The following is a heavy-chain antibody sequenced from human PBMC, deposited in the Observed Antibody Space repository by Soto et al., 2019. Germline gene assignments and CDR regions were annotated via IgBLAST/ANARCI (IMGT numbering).Heavy chain of an antibody. V-gene: IGHV4-4*07. J-gene: IGHJ5*02. D-gene: IGHD1-1*01. Sequence: SETLSLTCTVSGASISGFYWSWIRKSGGKGLEWIGRIYATGTTDYNPSLKSRVMMSVDTSKKQFSLKLRSVTAADTAVYYCVRDGTKTLRDWFDPWGQGSLVTVSS. CDR1: GASISGFY. CDR3: VRDGTKTLRDWFDP. CDR2: IYATGTT.